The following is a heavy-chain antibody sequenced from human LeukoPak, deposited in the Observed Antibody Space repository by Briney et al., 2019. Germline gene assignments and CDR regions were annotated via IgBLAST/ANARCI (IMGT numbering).Heavy chain of an antibody. CDR1: GFTFSSYA. CDR3: ARGYIVATSWFDP. Sequence: GGSLRLSCAASGFTFSSYAMSWVRQAPGKGLEWVANIKQDGSEKYYVDSVKGRFTISRDNAKNSLYLQMNSLRAEDTAVYYCARGYIVATSWFDPWGQGTLVTVSS. J-gene: IGHJ5*02. CDR2: IKQDGSEK. V-gene: IGHV3-7*04. D-gene: IGHD5-12*01.